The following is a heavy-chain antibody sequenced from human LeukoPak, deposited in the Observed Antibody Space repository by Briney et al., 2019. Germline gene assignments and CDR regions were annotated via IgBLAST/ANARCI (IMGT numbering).Heavy chain of an antibody. Sequence: ASVKLSCKASGYTFTSYYIHWVRQAPGQGLEWMGVINPSGGSTTYAQKFQGRVTMTRDTSTSTVYMELSSLRSEDTAVYYCARAHSGWLVYWGQGTLVTVSS. CDR3: ARAHSGWLVY. CDR1: GYTFTSYY. J-gene: IGHJ4*02. CDR2: INPSGGST. D-gene: IGHD6-19*01. V-gene: IGHV1-46*01.